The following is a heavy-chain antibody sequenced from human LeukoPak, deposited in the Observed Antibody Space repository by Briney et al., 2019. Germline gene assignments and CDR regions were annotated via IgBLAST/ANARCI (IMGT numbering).Heavy chain of an antibody. D-gene: IGHD1-7*01. J-gene: IGHJ4*02. CDR2: IYHSGST. V-gene: IGHV4-38-2*02. Sequence: PSETLSLTCTVSGYSISRGYYWGWMRQPPGKGLEWIGSIYHSGSTYCNPSLKSRVTISVDTSKNQFSLKLSSVTAADTAVYYCARDEELYYFDYWGQGTLVTVSS. CDR1: GYSISRGYY. CDR3: ARDEELYYFDY.